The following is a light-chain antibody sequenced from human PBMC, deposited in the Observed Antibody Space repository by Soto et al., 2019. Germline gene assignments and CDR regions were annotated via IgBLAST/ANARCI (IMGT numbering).Light chain of an antibody. J-gene: IGKJ2*01. CDR1: QTIDSY. CDR2: VAS. CDR3: QQSYRLPYT. V-gene: IGKV1-39*01. Sequence: DIQMTQSPSSLSASVGDRVTITCRASQTIDSYLNWYQQKPGEAPKLLIYVASSLQSGVPSRFSGSGSGTHFNLAISSLQPEDFATYYCQQSYRLPYTFGQGTKLEIK.